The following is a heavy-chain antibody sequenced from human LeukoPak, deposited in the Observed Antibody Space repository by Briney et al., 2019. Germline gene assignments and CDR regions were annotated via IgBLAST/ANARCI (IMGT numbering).Heavy chain of an antibody. V-gene: IGHV4-59*08. Sequence: SETLSLTCTVSGGSISSYYWSWIRQPPGKGLEWIGYIYYSGSTNYNPSLKSRVTISVDSSKNQFSLKLSSVTAADTAVYYCARVGRAITAAGFGAFDVWGQGTMATVSS. CDR1: GGSISSYY. J-gene: IGHJ3*01. D-gene: IGHD6-13*01. CDR3: ARVGRAITAAGFGAFDV. CDR2: IYYSGST.